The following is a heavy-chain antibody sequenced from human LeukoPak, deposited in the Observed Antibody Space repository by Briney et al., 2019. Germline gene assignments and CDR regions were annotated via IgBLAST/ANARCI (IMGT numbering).Heavy chain of an antibody. V-gene: IGHV4-34*01. J-gene: IGHJ4*02. Sequence: KSSETLSLTCAVYGGSFSGYYWTCIRQPPGKGLEWNGEINHSGSTNYNPSLKSRVTISVDTSKNQFSLKLSSVTAADTAVYYCARGKGSGWTFDYWGQGTLVTVSS. D-gene: IGHD6-19*01. CDR3: ARGKGSGWTFDY. CDR2: INHSGST. CDR1: GGSFSGYY.